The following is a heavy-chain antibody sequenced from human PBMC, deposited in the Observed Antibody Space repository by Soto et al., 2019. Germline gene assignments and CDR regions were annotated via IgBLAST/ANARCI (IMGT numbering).Heavy chain of an antibody. J-gene: IGHJ4*01. CDR2: IYHGGTT. CDR3: ARVHVMVVAGSTFDY. D-gene: IGHD6-19*01. Sequence: ALLLQPAGKGPEWIASIYHGGTTFYNPSLKSRVTLSVDTSKNHYSLKLRSVTAADTAVYYCARVHVMVVAGSTFDYWGPGILVTVSS. V-gene: IGHV4-38-2*01.